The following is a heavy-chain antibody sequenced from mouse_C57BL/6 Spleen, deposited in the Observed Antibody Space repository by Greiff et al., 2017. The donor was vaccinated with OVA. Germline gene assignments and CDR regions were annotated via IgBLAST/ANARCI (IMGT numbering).Heavy chain of an antibody. D-gene: IGHD3-3*01. CDR1: GYTFTSYW. Sequence: QVQLQQPGAELVRPGTSVKLSCKASGYTFTSYWMHWVKQRPGQGLEWIGVIDPSDSYTNYNQEFKGKATLTVDTSSSTAYMQLSSLTSEDSAVYYCARGGREYFDYWGQGTTLTVSS. J-gene: IGHJ2*01. V-gene: IGHV1-59*01. CDR3: ARGGREYFDY. CDR2: IDPSDSYT.